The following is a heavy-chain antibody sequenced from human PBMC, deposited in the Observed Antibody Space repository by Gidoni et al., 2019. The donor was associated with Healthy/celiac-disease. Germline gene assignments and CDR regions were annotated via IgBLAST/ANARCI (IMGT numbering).Heavy chain of an antibody. CDR3: ARLVENFDY. D-gene: IGHD1-26*01. CDR2: INHSGST. Sequence: QVQLQQWGAGLLKPSETLSLTCAFYGGSFSGYYWSWIRQPPGKGLEWIGEINHSGSTNYNPSLKSRVTISVDTSKNQFSLKLSSVTAADTAVYYCARLVENFDYWGQGTLVTVSS. CDR1: GGSFSGYY. J-gene: IGHJ4*02. V-gene: IGHV4-34*01.